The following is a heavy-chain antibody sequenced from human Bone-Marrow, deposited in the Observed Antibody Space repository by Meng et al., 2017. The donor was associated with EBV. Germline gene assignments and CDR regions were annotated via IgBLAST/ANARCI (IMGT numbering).Heavy chain of an antibody. CDR3: ALWFREHFDY. V-gene: IGHV3-23*04. Sequence: QLVDSGGGLFKPGGSRRLSCAASGFTFSDSAMSWVRQAPGKGLEWVSTISAGIGNTHYADSVKGRFTISRDNSKNTLYLQMNNLRADDTAVYYCALWFREHFDYWGQGTPVTVSS. CDR2: ISAGIGNT. D-gene: IGHD3-10*01. CDR1: GFTFSDSA. J-gene: IGHJ4*02.